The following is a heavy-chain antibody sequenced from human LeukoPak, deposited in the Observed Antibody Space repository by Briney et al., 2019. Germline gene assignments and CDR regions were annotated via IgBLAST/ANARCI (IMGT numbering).Heavy chain of an antibody. D-gene: IGHD6-6*01. V-gene: IGHV4-4*07. CDR3: ARDWGGAARRGQGMGV. Sequence: SETLSLTCTVSGGSISSYYWSWIRQPAGKGLEWIGRIYTSGSTYYNPSLKSRVTMSDDTSKNQFSLKLSSVADADTAVYYCARDWGGAARRGQGMGVWGQGTTGTGSS. CDR2: IYTSGST. J-gene: IGHJ6*02. CDR1: GGSISSYY.